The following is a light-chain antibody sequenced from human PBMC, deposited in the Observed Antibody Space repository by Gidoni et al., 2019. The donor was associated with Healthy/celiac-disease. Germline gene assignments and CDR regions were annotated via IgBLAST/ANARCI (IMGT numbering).Light chain of an antibody. V-gene: IGKV1-39*01. CDR2: AAS. Sequence: DIQMTQSPSSLSASVGARVTITCRASQSISSYLNWYQQKPGKAPKLLIYAASSLQSGVPSRFSGSGSGTDFTLTISSLQPEDFATYYCQQSYSTPRTFXPXTKVEIK. CDR3: QQSYSTPRT. CDR1: QSISSY. J-gene: IGKJ1*01.